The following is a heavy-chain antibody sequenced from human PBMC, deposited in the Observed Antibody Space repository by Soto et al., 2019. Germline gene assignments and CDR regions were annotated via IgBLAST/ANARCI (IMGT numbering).Heavy chain of an antibody. D-gene: IGHD3-22*01. CDR1: GFSFDDFA. J-gene: IGHJ4*02. CDR3: VKDRDYFDSSGYFDY. Sequence: EVQLVYSGVVLEQPGRSLRLSCAASGFSFDDFAMHWVRQAPGKGLEWVSGLIWNGGYIAYADSVKGRFTISRDNAKNSLYLHMSSLRVEDTALYYCVKDRDYFDSSGYFDYWGQGTLVTVSS. CDR2: LIWNGGYI. V-gene: IGHV3-9*01.